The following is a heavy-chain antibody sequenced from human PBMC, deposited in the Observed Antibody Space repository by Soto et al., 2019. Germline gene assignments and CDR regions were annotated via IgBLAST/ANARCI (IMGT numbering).Heavy chain of an antibody. CDR3: AKGPPLLMVYPVLDS. CDR2: ISYDGSNK. CDR1: EFTFSKHG. Sequence: SLRLSCAASEFTFSKHGMHWVRQAPGKGLEWVAVISYDGSNKYYGDSVKDRFTISRDNSKNTLYLHMNSLRPEDTAVYFCAKGPPLLMVYPVLDSWGQGTLVTVSS. J-gene: IGHJ4*02. V-gene: IGHV3-30*18. D-gene: IGHD2-8*01.